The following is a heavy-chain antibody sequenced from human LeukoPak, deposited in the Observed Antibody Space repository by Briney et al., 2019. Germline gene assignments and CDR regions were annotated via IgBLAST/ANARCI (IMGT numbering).Heavy chain of an antibody. Sequence: ASVKVSCKASGYTFTGYYMHWVRQAPGQGLEWMGWINPNSGGTNYAQKFQGRVTMTRDTSISTAYMELSRLRSDDTAVYYCARTRDGYTYAFDIWGQGTMVTVSS. CDR3: ARTRDGYTYAFDI. CDR2: INPNSGGT. V-gene: IGHV1-2*02. J-gene: IGHJ3*02. CDR1: GYTFTGYY. D-gene: IGHD5-24*01.